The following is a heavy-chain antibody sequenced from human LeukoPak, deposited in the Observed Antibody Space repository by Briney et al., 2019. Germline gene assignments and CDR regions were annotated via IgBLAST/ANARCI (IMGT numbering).Heavy chain of an antibody. CDR1: GYTFTGYY. J-gene: IGHJ4*02. D-gene: IGHD3-22*01. V-gene: IGHV1-2*02. CDR2: INPNSGGT. Sequence: GASVKVSCKASGYTFTGYYMHWVRQAPGQGLEWMGWINPNSGGTNYAQKFQGRVTMTRDTSISTAYMELSRLRSDDTAVYYCARGPQVTMIVVVIPEDYWGQGTLVTVSS. CDR3: ARGPQVTMIVVVIPEDY.